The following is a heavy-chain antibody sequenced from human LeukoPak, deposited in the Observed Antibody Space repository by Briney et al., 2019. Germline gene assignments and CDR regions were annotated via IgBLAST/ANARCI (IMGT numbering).Heavy chain of an antibody. V-gene: IGHV4-39*01. CDR2: IYYSGYT. D-gene: IGHD3-16*01. CDR1: GDSISSSRYY. J-gene: IGHJ4*02. Sequence: SETLSLTCTVSGDSISSSRYYWGWIRQPPGKGLEWIGSIYYSGYTYSNPSLKSRVTISVDTSKNQFSLKLSSVTAADTAVYYCVYWGTSTSFDYWGQGNLVTVSS. CDR3: VYWGTSTSFDY.